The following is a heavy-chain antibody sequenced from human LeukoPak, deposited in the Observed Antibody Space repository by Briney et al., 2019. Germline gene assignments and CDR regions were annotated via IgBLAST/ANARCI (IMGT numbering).Heavy chain of an antibody. CDR3: ARAGVRSLAGDAFDI. J-gene: IGHJ3*02. CDR1: GGSISSGDYY. CDR2: IYYSGST. D-gene: IGHD3-3*01. Sequence: PSETLSLTCTVSGGSISSGDYYWSWIRQPPGKGLEWIGYIYYSGSTYYNPSLKSRVTISVDTSKNQFSLKLSSVTAADTAVYYCARAGVRSLAGDAFDIWGQGTMVTVSS. V-gene: IGHV4-30-4*08.